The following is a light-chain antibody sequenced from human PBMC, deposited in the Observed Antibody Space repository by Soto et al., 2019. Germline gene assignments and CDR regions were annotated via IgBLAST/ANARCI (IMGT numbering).Light chain of an antibody. CDR2: GAS. V-gene: IGKV3-20*01. J-gene: IGKJ1*01. CDR3: QQYGSSPRA. CDR1: QSVRSNY. Sequence: ELVLTQSPGTLSLSPGERATLSCRASQSVRSNYLAWYQQKPGQAPRLLIYGASSRATGIPDRFSGSGSGTDFTLTISRLEPEDFVVYYCQQYGSSPRAFGQGTKVDIK.